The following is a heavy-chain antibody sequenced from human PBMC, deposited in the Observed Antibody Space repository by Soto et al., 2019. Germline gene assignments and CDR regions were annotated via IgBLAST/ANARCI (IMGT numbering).Heavy chain of an antibody. J-gene: IGHJ4*02. D-gene: IGHD3-3*01. CDR3: ARGRLRFLEWLLEGGYFDY. CDR1: GGSFSGYY. CDR2: INHSGST. Sequence: PSETLSLTCAVYGGSFSGYYWSWIRQPQGKGLEWIGEINHSGSTNYNPSLKSRVTISVDTSKNPFSLKLSSVTAADTAVYYCARGRLRFLEWLLEGGYFDYWGQGTLVTVSS. V-gene: IGHV4-34*01.